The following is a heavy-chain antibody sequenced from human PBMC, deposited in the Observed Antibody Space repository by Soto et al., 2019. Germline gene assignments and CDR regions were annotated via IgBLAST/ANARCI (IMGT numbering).Heavy chain of an antibody. Sequence: SETLSLTCAVSSGSISSSNWWSWVRQPPGKGLEWIGEIYHSGSTNYNPSLKSRVTISVDKSKNQFSLKLSSATAADTAVYYCARGTHTVTTYYFDYWGQGTLVTVSS. V-gene: IGHV4-4*02. J-gene: IGHJ4*02. CDR1: SGSISSSNW. CDR2: IYHSGST. CDR3: ARGTHTVTTYYFDY. D-gene: IGHD4-17*01.